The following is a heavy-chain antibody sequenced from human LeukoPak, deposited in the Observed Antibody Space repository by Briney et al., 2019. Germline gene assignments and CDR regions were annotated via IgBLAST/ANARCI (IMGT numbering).Heavy chain of an antibody. Sequence: PGGSLRLSCAASGFTFSSYWMSWVRQAPGKGLEWVANIKEDGREKFHVDSVRGRFTISRDNAKNSLYLQMNSLRAEDTAVYYCARDRWGYSYGGDWGQGTLVTVSS. D-gene: IGHD5-18*01. CDR3: ARDRWGYSYGGD. CDR2: IKEDGREK. CDR1: GFTFSSYW. J-gene: IGHJ4*02. V-gene: IGHV3-7*01.